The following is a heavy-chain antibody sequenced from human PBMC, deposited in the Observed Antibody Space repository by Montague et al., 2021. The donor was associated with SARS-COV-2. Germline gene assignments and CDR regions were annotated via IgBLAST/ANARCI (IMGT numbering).Heavy chain of an antibody. CDR1: GFTFSSYA. V-gene: IGHV3-23*01. Sequence: SLRLSCAASGFTFSSYAMSWVRQAPGKGLEWVSAISGSGGSTYYADPVKGRFTISRDNSKNTLYLQMNSLRAEDTAVYYCAKDLEYCSGGSCYSPYYFDXWGQGTLVTVSS. CDR3: AKDLEYCSGGSCYSPYYFDX. CDR2: ISGSGGST. D-gene: IGHD2-15*01. J-gene: IGHJ4*02.